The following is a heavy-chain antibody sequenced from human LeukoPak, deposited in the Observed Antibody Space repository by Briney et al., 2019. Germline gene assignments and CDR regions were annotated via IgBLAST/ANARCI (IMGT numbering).Heavy chain of an antibody. J-gene: IGHJ6*03. CDR1: GGSISPLY. CDR2: IYYSGTT. V-gene: IGHV4-59*11. CDR3: ARGRKLEPRIYYYYYYYMDV. Sequence: PSETLSLTCTVSGGSISPLYWGWIRQPPGKGLEFIGYIYYSGTTNYNPSLRSRVTLSAETSKNQFSLKLSSVTAADTAVYYCARGRKLEPRIYYYYYYYMDVWGKGTTVTVSS. D-gene: IGHD1-1*01.